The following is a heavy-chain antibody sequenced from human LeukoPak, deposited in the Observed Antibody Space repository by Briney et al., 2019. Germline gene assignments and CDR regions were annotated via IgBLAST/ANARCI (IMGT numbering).Heavy chain of an antibody. Sequence: SETLSLTCTVSGGSISSYYWSWIRQPPGKGLEWIGYIYYSGSTNYNPSLKSRVTISVDTSKNQFSLKLSSVTAADTAVYYCARVPTVVTNIDYWGQGTLVTVSS. CDR2: IYYSGST. V-gene: IGHV4-59*12. D-gene: IGHD4-23*01. J-gene: IGHJ4*02. CDR3: ARVPTVVTNIDY. CDR1: GGSISSYY.